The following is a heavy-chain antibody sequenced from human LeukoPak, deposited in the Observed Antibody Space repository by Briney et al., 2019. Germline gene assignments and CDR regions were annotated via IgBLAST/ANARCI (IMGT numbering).Heavy chain of an antibody. V-gene: IGHV1-58*01. CDR1: GFTFTSSA. Sequence: ASVKVSCKASGFTFTSSAVQWVRQARGQRLEWIGWIVVGSGNTNYAQKFQERVTTTRDMSTSTAYMELSSLRSEDTAVYYCAAVYYGSGISKFDPWGQGTLVTVSS. D-gene: IGHD3-10*01. CDR2: IVVGSGNT. J-gene: IGHJ5*02. CDR3: AAVYYGSGISKFDP.